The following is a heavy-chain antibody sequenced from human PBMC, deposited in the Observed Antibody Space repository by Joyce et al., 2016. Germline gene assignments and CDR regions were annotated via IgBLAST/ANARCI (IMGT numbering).Heavy chain of an antibody. Sequence: QVQLVQSGAEVKKPGSSVKVSCKASGGTFSSDAVSWVRQAPGQGLEWMGGSIPVIGTAIYAQKIQGRLSITADASTSTAYMDLSSLTSEDTAIYYCAGGTAVAGHLDYWGQGTLVTVSS. D-gene: IGHD6-19*01. CDR2: SIPVIGTA. V-gene: IGHV1-69*01. CDR1: GGTFSSDA. J-gene: IGHJ4*02. CDR3: AGGTAVAGHLDY.